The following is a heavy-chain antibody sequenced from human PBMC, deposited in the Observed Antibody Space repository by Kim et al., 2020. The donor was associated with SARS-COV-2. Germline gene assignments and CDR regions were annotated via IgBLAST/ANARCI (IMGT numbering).Heavy chain of an antibody. CDR2: IIPILGIA. Sequence: SVKVSCKASGGTFSSYTISWVRQAPGQGLEWMGRIIPILGIANYAQKFQGRVTITADKSTSTAYMELSSLRSDDTAVYYCAKTTVVSYGMDVWGQGTTVTVSS. D-gene: IGHD4-17*01. J-gene: IGHJ6*02. V-gene: IGHV1-69*02. CDR3: AKTTVVSYGMDV. CDR1: GGTFSSYT.